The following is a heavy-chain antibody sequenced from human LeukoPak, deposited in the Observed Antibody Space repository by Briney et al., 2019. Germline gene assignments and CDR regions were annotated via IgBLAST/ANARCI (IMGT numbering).Heavy chain of an antibody. CDR1: GGSISSSGYY. V-gene: IGHV4-39*02. J-gene: IGHJ4*02. CDR2: IYYSGST. D-gene: IGHD6-19*01. Sequence: SETLSLTCTVSGGSISSSGYYWGWIRQPPGKGLQWIASIYYSGSTYYNPSLKSRVTISVDTSKNQLSLKLSSVTAADTAVYYCARETIAVAAPDYWGQGTLVTVSS. CDR3: ARETIAVAAPDY.